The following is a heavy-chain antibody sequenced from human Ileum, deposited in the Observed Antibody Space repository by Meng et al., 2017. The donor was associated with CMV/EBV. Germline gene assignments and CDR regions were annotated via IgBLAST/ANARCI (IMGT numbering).Heavy chain of an antibody. J-gene: IGHJ6*02. CDR1: GGSISSYY. Sequence: GSLRLSCTVSGGSISSYYWSWIRQPPGKGLEWIGYIYYSGITNYNPSLRSRVTISVDTSKTQFSLKLSSVTAADTAVYYCAKQFCTTTSCYKNGLDVWGQGTTVTVSS. V-gene: IGHV4-59*01. D-gene: IGHD2-2*02. CDR2: IYYSGIT. CDR3: AKQFCTTTSCYKNGLDV.